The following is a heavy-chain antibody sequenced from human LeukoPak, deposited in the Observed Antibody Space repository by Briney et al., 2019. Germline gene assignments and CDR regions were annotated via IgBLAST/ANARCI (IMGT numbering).Heavy chain of an antibody. Sequence: GGSLRLSCAASGFTFSSYWMSWVRQAPGKGLEWVANIKQDGSEKYYVDSVKGRFTISRDNSKNTLYLQMNSLRAEDTAVYYCAKDNPAQQQLVLRIGLTFDYWGQGTLVTVSS. CDR1: GFTFSSYW. D-gene: IGHD6-13*01. CDR3: AKDNPAQQQLVLRIGLTFDY. V-gene: IGHV3-7*01. J-gene: IGHJ4*02. CDR2: IKQDGSEK.